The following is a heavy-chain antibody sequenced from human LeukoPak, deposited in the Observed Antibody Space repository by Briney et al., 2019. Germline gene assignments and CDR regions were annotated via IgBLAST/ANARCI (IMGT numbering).Heavy chain of an antibody. Sequence: GGSLRLSCEASGFNISNYWMTWVRQAPGNGLQWVANIKEDGGQKYYVDSVKGRFTISRDNPKNSLYLHLSRLRAEDTAVYFCARVSTHYDLDFFDFWGQGTLLTVSS. CDR1: GFNISNYW. CDR3: ARVSTHYDLDFFDF. V-gene: IGHV3-7*04. J-gene: IGHJ4*02. D-gene: IGHD5-12*01. CDR2: IKEDGGQK.